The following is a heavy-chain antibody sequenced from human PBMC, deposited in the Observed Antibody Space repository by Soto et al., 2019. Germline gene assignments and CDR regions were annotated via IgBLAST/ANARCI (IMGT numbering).Heavy chain of an antibody. CDR3: AKQHGAWPSNWLDA. V-gene: IGHV3-23*01. Sequence: SGGSLRLSCTASQFTFSVYGMSWVRQAPGKGLEWVSSISVTGENSLYADSVRGRFTMSRDNSKGLLYLQMNSLRVDDTAMYYCAKQHGAWPSNWLDAWGQGALVTVSS. CDR1: QFTFSVYG. J-gene: IGHJ5*02. CDR2: ISVTGENS.